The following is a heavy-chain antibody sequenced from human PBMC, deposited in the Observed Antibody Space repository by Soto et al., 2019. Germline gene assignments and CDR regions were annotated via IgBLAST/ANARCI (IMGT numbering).Heavy chain of an antibody. CDR2: ISGSGDST. V-gene: IGHV3-23*01. CDR3: ARESEDLTSNFDY. Sequence: QSVGSLRLSCAASGFTFSSYAMSWVRQAPGKGLEWVSAISGSGDSTYYADSVKGRFTISRDNSKNTLYLQMNSPRAEDTAVYYCARESEDLTSNFDYWGQGTLVTVSS. CDR1: GFTFSSYA. J-gene: IGHJ4*02.